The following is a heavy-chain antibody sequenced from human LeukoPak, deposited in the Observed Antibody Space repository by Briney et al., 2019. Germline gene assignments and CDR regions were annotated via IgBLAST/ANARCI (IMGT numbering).Heavy chain of an antibody. V-gene: IGHV5-51*01. Sequence: GASLQISCQGSGYSFSSYWIGWVRQMPGKGLEWMGIIYPRDSDTRYSPSFQGQVTISVDKSTTTAYLQWSSLKASDTAMYYCARRRDSMDIWGQGTTVTVSS. J-gene: IGHJ6*02. CDR2: IYPRDSDT. D-gene: IGHD5-24*01. CDR3: ARRRDSMDI. CDR1: GYSFSSYW.